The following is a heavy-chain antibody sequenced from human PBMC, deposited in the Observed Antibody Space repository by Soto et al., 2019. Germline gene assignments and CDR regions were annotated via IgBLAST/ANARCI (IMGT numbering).Heavy chain of an antibody. CDR3: AKGSIEYSASVDN. Sequence: EVQLLESGGGLVQPGGSLRLSCVASGFSFSSYAMVWVRQAPGKGLEWVSVMSARGGSSYFADTVKGRFTISRDNSKKLLSLEMNSLRAEDTAIYFCAKGSIEYSASVDNWGQGTLVLVSS. J-gene: IGHJ4*02. V-gene: IGHV3-23*01. D-gene: IGHD5-12*01. CDR1: GFSFSSYA. CDR2: MSARGGSS.